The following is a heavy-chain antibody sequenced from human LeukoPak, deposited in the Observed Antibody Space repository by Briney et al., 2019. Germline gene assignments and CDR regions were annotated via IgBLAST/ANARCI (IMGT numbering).Heavy chain of an antibody. D-gene: IGHD2-2*01. CDR2: ISSSSSYI. CDR1: GFTFSSYS. CDR3: ARDLRRAYCSSTSCYRDAFDI. V-gene: IGHV3-21*01. Sequence: GGSLRLSCAASGFTFSSYSMNWVRQAPGKGLEWVSSISSSSSYIYYADSVKGRFTISRDNAKNSLYLQMNSLRAEDTAVYYCARDLRRAYCSSTSCYRDAFDIWGQGTMVTVSS. J-gene: IGHJ3*02.